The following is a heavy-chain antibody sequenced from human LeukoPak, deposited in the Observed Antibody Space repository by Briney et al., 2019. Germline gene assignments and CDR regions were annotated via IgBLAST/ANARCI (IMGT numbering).Heavy chain of an antibody. D-gene: IGHD3-16*01. V-gene: IGHV3-48*01. Sequence: GGSLRLSCVASGFTFSSYSMNWVRQAPGKGLEWVSYISGGSGTIYCADSVKGRFTISRDNAKNSLYLQMNSLRAEDTAVYYCARRSEFGVLYYMDIWGKGTTVTVSS. CDR1: GFTFSSYS. J-gene: IGHJ6*03. CDR2: ISGGSGTI. CDR3: ARRSEFGVLYYMDI.